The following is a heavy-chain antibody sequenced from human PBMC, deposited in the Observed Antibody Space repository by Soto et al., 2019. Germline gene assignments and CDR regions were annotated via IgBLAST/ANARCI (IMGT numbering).Heavy chain of an antibody. Sequence: GGSLRLSCAASGFTFSDHYMDWVRQAPGKGLEWVGRTRNKANSYTTEYAASVKGRFTISRDDSKNSLYLQMNSLKTEDTAVYYCARGGLRFGELLADPQLLFEDYMDVWGKGTTVTVSS. D-gene: IGHD3-10*01. CDR3: ARGGLRFGELLADPQLLFEDYMDV. V-gene: IGHV3-72*01. CDR1: GFTFSDHY. J-gene: IGHJ6*03. CDR2: TRNKANSYTT.